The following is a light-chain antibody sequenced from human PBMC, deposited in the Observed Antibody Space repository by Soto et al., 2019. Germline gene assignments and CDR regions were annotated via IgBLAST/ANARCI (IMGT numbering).Light chain of an antibody. V-gene: IGLV2-8*01. J-gene: IGLJ3*02. CDR1: GSDIGAYNF. CDR3: YSYAGRNIWV. Sequence: QPVLAQPPSASGSPGQSVTISCTGSGSDIGAYNFVSWYQQHPGKAPKLMIFGVTERPSGVPDRFSGSKSGSTASLTVSGLQADDEAVYYCYSYAGRNIWVFGGGTKVTVL. CDR2: GVT.